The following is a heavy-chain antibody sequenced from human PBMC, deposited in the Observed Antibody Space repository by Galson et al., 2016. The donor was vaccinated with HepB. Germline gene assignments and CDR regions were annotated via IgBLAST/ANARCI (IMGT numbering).Heavy chain of an antibody. CDR2: IGTAGDT. J-gene: IGHJ4*02. V-gene: IGHV3-13*01. Sequence: SLRLSCAASGFTLSRYDMHWVRQATGKGLEWVSGIGTAGDTYYPGSVKGRFIISRENAKNSLYLQMNSLRVGDTAVYYCARGDYCDGGSCLLAPDFWGQGTLVTVSS. CDR1: GFTLSRYD. CDR3: ARGDYCDGGSCLLAPDF. D-gene: IGHD2-15*01.